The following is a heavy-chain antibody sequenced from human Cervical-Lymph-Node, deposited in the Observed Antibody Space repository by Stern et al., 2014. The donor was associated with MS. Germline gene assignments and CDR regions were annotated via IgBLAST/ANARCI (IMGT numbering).Heavy chain of an antibody. CDR1: GGSISSGDYY. D-gene: IGHD3/OR15-3a*01. J-gene: IGHJ4*02. Sequence: QLQLQESGPGLVKPSQTLSLTCTVSGGSISSGDYYWSWIRQPPGKGLEWIGYIYYSGSTYYNPSLKSRVTISVDTSKNQFSLKLSSVTAADTSVYYCAREGPRTGTLVYWGQGTLVTVSS. CDR3: AREGPRTGTLVY. CDR2: IYYSGST. V-gene: IGHV4-30-4*01.